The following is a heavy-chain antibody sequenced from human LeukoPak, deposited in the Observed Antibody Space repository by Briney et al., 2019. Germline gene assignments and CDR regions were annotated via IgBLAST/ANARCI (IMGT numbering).Heavy chain of an antibody. CDR2: IRYDGSNK. J-gene: IGHJ4*02. V-gene: IGHV3-30*02. CDR1: GFTFSSYG. D-gene: IGHD2-2*02. Sequence: GGSLRLSCAASGFTFSSYGMHWARQAPGKGLEWVAFIRYDGSNKYYADSVKGRFTISRDNSKNTLYLQMNSLRAEDTAVYYCAKDPQYCSSTSCYIDSSSSFDYWGQGTLVTVSS. CDR3: AKDPQYCSSTSCYIDSSSSFDY.